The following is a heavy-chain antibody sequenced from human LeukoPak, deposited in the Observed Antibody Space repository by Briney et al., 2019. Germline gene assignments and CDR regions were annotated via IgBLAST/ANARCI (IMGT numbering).Heavy chain of an antibody. Sequence: PSETLSLTCTVSGGSFSNYFWTWIRQPPGKGLEWIGEISLSGTIKYNPSLKSRVTISVDTSKNQFSLKLSTVTAADTAVYYCALSTTTVTTRTLDYWGQGAPVIVSS. J-gene: IGHJ4*02. CDR1: GGSFSNYF. CDR3: ALSTTTVTTRTLDY. V-gene: IGHV4-34*01. D-gene: IGHD4-17*01. CDR2: ISLSGTI.